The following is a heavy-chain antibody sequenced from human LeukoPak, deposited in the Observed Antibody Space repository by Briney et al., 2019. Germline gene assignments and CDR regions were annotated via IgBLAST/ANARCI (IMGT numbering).Heavy chain of an antibody. D-gene: IGHD6-19*01. J-gene: IGHJ6*03. CDR3: AKARRIAVPGTDYSYYYMDV. V-gene: IGHV3-74*01. Sequence: GGSLRLSCAASGFTFNSDWVHWVRQVSGKGLVWVSRINSDGTGTRYADSVKGRFTISRDNSKNTVFLQMSSLRIEDTAVYYCAKARRIAVPGTDYSYYYMDVWGKGTTVTVSS. CDR2: INSDGTGT. CDR1: GFTFNSDW.